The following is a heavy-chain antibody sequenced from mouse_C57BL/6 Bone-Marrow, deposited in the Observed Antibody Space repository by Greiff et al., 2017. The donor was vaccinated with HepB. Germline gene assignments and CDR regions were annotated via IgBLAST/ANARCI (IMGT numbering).Heavy chain of an antibody. CDR1: GYSITSGYY. D-gene: IGHD1-1*01. CDR2: ISYDGSN. V-gene: IGHV3-6*01. J-gene: IGHJ2*01. CDR3: ARAYYGSSHFDY. Sequence: VQLKESGPGLVKPSQSLSLTCSVTGYSITSGYYWNWIRQFPGNKLEWMGYISYDGSNNYNPSLKNRISITRDTSKNQFFLKLNSVTTEDTATYYCARAYYGSSHFDYWGQGTTLTVSS.